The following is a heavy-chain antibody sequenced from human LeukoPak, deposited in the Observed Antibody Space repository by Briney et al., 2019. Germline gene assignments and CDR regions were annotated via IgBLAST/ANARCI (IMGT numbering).Heavy chain of an antibody. Sequence: SKTLSLTCTVSGGSISSSSYYWGWIRQPPGKGLEWIGSIYYSGSTYYNPSLKSRVTISVDTSKNQFSLKLSSVTAADTAVYYCARVLGSGHYYYYYYMDVWGKGTTVTVSS. CDR2: IYYSGST. J-gene: IGHJ6*03. CDR1: GGSISSSSYY. V-gene: IGHV4-39*07. CDR3: ARVLGSGHYYYYYYMDV. D-gene: IGHD6-19*01.